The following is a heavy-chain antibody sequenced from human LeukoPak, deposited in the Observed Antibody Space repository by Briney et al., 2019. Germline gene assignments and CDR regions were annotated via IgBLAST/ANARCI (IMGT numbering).Heavy chain of an antibody. V-gene: IGHV4-31*03. CDR2: IYYSGST. Sequence: SQTLSLTCTVSGGSISSGGYYWSWIRQHPGKGLEWIGYIYYSGSTYYNPSLKSRVTISVDTSKNQFSLKLSSVTAADTAVYYCARDSTYCGGDCHWFDPWGQGTLVTVSS. CDR3: ARDSTYCGGDCHWFDP. CDR1: GGSISSGGYY. D-gene: IGHD2-21*02. J-gene: IGHJ5*02.